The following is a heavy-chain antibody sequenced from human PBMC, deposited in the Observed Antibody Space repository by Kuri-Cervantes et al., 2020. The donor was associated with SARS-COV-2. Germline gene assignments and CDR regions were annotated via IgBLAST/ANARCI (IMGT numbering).Heavy chain of an antibody. D-gene: IGHD4-23*01. CDR3: ARDNSRRLYYYYMDV. CDR1: GGSISSGSYY. V-gene: IGHV4-61*02. J-gene: IGHJ6*03. Sequence: SCTVSGGSISSGSYYWSWIRQPAGKGLEWIGRIYTSGSTNYNPSLKSRVTISVDTSKNQFSLKLSSVTAADTAVYYCARDNSRRLYYYYMDVWGKGTTVTVSS. CDR2: IYTSGST.